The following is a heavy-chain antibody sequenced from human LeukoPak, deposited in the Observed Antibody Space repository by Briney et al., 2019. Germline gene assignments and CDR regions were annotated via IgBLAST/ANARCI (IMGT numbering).Heavy chain of an antibody. V-gene: IGHV4-61*02. CDR3: ARVGGSGSLRTFDY. CDR2: IYTSRST. J-gene: IGHJ4*02. Sequence: SQTLSLTCTVSGGSISSGSYYWSWIRQPAWKGLEWIGRIYTSRSTNYNPSLKSRVTISVDTSKNQFSLKLSSVTAADTAVYYCARVGGSGSLRTFDYWGQGTLVTVSS. D-gene: IGHD3-10*01. CDR1: GGSISSGSYY.